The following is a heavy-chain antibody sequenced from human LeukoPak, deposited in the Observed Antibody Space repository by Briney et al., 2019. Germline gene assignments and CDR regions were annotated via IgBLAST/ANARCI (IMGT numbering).Heavy chain of an antibody. CDR1: GGSLSSGGYS. J-gene: IGHJ5*02. V-gene: IGHV4-30-2*01. Sequence: PSQTLSLTCAVSGGSLSSGGYSWSWIRQPPGTGLEWIGYIYHSGSTYYNPSLKSRVTISVDRSKNQFSLKLSSVTAADTAVYYCARTGRYYDSSGYPGNWFDPWGQGTLVTVSS. CDR3: ARTGRYYDSSGYPGNWFDP. CDR2: IYHSGST. D-gene: IGHD3-22*01.